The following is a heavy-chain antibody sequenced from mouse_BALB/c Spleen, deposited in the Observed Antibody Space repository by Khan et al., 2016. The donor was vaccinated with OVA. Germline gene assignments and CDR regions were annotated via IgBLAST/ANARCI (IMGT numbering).Heavy chain of an antibody. J-gene: IGHJ3*01. CDR2: IDPYNGGT. CDR1: GYAFTSYI. CDR3: ARGGYGGFAY. Sequence: QQSGPELVKPGASVKVSCKAYGYAFTSYIMYWVKQSHGKSLEWIGYIDPYNGGTSYNQKFKGKATLTVDKSSTTAYMHLNSLTSEDSAVYYCARGGYGGFAYWGQGTLVTVSA. V-gene: IGHV1S135*01. D-gene: IGHD2-2*01.